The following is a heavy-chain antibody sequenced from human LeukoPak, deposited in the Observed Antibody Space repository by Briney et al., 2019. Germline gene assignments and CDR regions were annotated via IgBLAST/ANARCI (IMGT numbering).Heavy chain of an antibody. J-gene: IGHJ4*02. Sequence: ASVKVSCTTSGYAFTGYYLHWVRQAPGQGPEWMARIDPNSGSTHYAQKFQVGVTVTRDTSTSTVYMELSGLRSDDTAVYYCARVPGPYTTSRFDYWGQGTLVTVSS. D-gene: IGHD2-2*02. CDR3: ARVPGPYTTSRFDY. CDR1: GYAFTGYY. V-gene: IGHV1-2*02. CDR2: IDPNSGST.